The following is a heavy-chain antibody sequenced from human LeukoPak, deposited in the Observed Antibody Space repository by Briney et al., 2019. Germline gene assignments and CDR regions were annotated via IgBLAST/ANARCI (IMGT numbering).Heavy chain of an antibody. CDR1: GASISSSRYY. J-gene: IGHJ4*02. V-gene: IGHV4-39*01. CDR3: ARLSPSGGTTGIIDF. D-gene: IGHD1-1*01. Sequence: SETLSLTYTVSGASISSSRYYWGWLRQPPGKGLEWIGSIYYSGSTYYNPSLKSRVTISVDTSKNQFSLELTSVTAADTAVYYCARLSPSGGTTGIIDFWGQGVLVTVSS. CDR2: IYYSGST.